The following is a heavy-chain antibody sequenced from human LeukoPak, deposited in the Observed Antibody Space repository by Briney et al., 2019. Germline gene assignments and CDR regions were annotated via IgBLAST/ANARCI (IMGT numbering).Heavy chain of an antibody. V-gene: IGHV1-69*01. Sequence: SVKVSCKASGGTFSSYAISWVRQAPGQGLEWMGGIIPIFGTANYAQKFQGRVTITADESTSTAYMEPSSLRSEDTAVYYCARYDFWSGFGWSDPWGQGTLVTVSS. CDR2: IIPIFGTA. J-gene: IGHJ5*02. D-gene: IGHD3-3*01. CDR3: ARYDFWSGFGWSDP. CDR1: GGTFSSYA.